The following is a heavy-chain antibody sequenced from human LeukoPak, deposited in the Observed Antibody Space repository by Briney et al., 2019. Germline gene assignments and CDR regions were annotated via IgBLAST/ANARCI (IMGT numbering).Heavy chain of an antibody. CDR2: IYYSGST. J-gene: IGHJ4*02. V-gene: IGHV4-59*01. CDR3: ARDRLSVFDY. D-gene: IGHD3-16*01. CDR1: GGSISSYY. Sequence: SETLSLTCTVSGGSISSYYWSWIRQPPGKGLGRIGYIYYSGSTNYNPSLKSRVTISVDTSKNQFSLKLSSVTAADTAVYYCARDRLSVFDYWGQGTLVTVSS.